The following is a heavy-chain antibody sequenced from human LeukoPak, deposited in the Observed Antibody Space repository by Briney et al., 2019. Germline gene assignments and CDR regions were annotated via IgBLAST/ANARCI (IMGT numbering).Heavy chain of an antibody. D-gene: IGHD5-18*01. J-gene: IGHJ4*02. V-gene: IGHV4-4*07. CDR1: GGSISNYY. Sequence: SETLSLTCTVSGGSISNYYWTWIRQPAGKGLEWIGRIYTSGSTNYNPSLKSRVTISVDTSKNQFSLKLSSVTAADTAVYYCARVLRGYSYGYFDYWGQGTLVTVSS. CDR3: ARVLRGYSYGYFDY. CDR2: IYTSGST.